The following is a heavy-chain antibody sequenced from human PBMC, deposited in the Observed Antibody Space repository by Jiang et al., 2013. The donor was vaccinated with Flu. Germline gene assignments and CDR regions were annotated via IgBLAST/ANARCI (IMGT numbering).Heavy chain of an antibody. D-gene: IGHD6-19*01. Sequence: QKFQGRVTITRDTSASTAYMELSSLRSEDTAVYYCARTYSSGWYGFDYWGQGTLVTVSS. CDR3: ARTYSSGWYGFDY. V-gene: IGHV1-3*01. J-gene: IGHJ4*02.